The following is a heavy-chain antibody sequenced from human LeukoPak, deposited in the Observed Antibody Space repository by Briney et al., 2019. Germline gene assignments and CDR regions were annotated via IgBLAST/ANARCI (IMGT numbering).Heavy chain of an antibody. CDR1: GGSISSGSYY. CDR2: IYYNGDT. Sequence: SETLSLTCTVSGGSISSGSYYWGWLRQPPGKGLEWIGSIYYNGDTYYYPSLKSRVTISVDTSKNRFSLKLSSVTAADTAVYYCARGYGYYDSSGYCDYWGQGTLVTVSS. D-gene: IGHD3-22*01. CDR3: ARGYGYYDSSGYCDY. J-gene: IGHJ4*02. V-gene: IGHV4-39*07.